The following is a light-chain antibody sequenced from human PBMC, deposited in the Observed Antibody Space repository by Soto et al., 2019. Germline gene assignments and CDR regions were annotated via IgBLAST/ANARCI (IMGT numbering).Light chain of an antibody. J-gene: IGKJ3*01. CDR2: GAS. Sequence: IQLTQSPSSLSASVGDRVTITCRASQGISSFLAWYQQKPGKAPKLLIYGASTLPSGVPSRFSGSGSGTDFPFTIGRLQAEDFATYYCQQLNSFPIPFGPGTQVDIK. CDR1: QGISSF. CDR3: QQLNSFPIP. V-gene: IGKV1-9*01.